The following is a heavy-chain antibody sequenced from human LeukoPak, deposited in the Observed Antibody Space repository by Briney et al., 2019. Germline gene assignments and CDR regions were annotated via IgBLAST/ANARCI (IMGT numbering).Heavy chain of an antibody. CDR1: GYTFTGYY. D-gene: IGHD2-2*02. CDR3: ARGHSDCSSTSCYTREGMDYYYYMDV. CDR2: INPNSGGT. Sequence: ASVKVSCKASGYTFTGYYMHWVRQAPGQGLEWMGWINPNSGGTNYAQKFQGRVTMTRDTSISTAYMELSRLRSDDTAVYYCARGHSDCSSTSCYTREGMDYYYYMDVWGKGTTVTVSS. V-gene: IGHV1-2*02. J-gene: IGHJ6*03.